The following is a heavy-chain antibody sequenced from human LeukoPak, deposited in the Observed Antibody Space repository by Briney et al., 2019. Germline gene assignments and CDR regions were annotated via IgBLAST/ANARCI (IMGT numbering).Heavy chain of an antibody. D-gene: IGHD3-10*02. J-gene: IGHJ4*02. V-gene: IGHV3-23*01. CDR2: VSGSGGST. Sequence: GGSLRLSCAASGFTFSSYAMSWVRQAPGKGLEWVSAVSGSGGSTYYADSVRGRFTISRDNSKNTLYLQMNSLRAEDTAVYYCAKGVNYFVLEYWGQGTLVTISS. CDR3: AKGVNYFVLEY. CDR1: GFTFSSYA.